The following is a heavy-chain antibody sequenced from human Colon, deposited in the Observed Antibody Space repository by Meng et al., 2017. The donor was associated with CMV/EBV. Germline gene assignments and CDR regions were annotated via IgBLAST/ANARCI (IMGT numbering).Heavy chain of an antibody. CDR1: GSTFASYG. V-gene: IGHV1-18*01. Sequence: KASGSTFASYGISRKRQAPGQGLEWVGWISDYNGNTNYAQKFQSRVTMTTDTSTSTAYMELRSLRSDDSAVYYCARGNVDTAMVSDYWGQGTLVTVSS. J-gene: IGHJ4*02. D-gene: IGHD5-18*01. CDR3: ARGNVDTAMVSDY. CDR2: ISDYNGNT.